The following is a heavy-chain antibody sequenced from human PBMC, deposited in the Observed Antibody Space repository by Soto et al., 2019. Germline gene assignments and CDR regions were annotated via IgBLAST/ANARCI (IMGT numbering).Heavy chain of an antibody. J-gene: IGHJ4*02. D-gene: IGHD6-19*01. CDR1: GDTITNYG. CDR3: ASATSIAVAGKES. CDR2: ISFYNGNT. V-gene: IGHV1-18*01. Sequence: QVQLVQSGGEVRKPGASVKVSCKASGDTITNYGISWVRQAPGQGLEWMGWISFYNGNTKYAQNLQGRVHLTTDTSTSTAYMELRSLRSEDSGVYYWASATSIAVAGKESWGQGTLVTVSS.